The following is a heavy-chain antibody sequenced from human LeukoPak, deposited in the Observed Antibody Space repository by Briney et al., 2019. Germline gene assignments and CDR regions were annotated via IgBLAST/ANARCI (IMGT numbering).Heavy chain of an antibody. D-gene: IGHD4-17*01. V-gene: IGHV1-69*13. J-gene: IGHJ6*02. Sequence: SVTVSCTASGYTFTSYGISWVRQAPGQGLEWMGGIIPIFGTANYAQKFQGRVTITADESTSTAYMELSSLRSEDTAVYYCARALTDYGDYAILYGMDVWGQGTTVTVSS. CDR1: GYTFTSYG. CDR2: IIPIFGTA. CDR3: ARALTDYGDYAILYGMDV.